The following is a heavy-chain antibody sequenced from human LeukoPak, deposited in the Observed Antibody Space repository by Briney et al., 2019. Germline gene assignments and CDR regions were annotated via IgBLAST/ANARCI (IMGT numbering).Heavy chain of an antibody. D-gene: IGHD3-3*01. CDR3: ARVDITQGLPNY. CDR1: GYTFTSYG. CDR2: ISAYNGNT. Sequence: ASVKVSCKASGYTFTSYGISWVRQTPGQGLEWMGWISAYNGNTNYAQKLQGRVTMTTDTSTSTAYMELRSLRSDDTAVYYCARVDITQGLPNYWGQGALVTVSS. J-gene: IGHJ4*02. V-gene: IGHV1-18*01.